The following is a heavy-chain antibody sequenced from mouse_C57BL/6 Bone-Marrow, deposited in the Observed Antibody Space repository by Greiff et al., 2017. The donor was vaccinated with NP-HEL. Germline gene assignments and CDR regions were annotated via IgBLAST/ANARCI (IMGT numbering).Heavy chain of an antibody. D-gene: IGHD2-4*01. J-gene: IGHJ2*01. Sequence: DVQLQESGPGLVKPSQSLSLTCSVTGYSITSGYYWNWIRQFPGNKLEWMGYISYDGSNNYNPSLKNRISITRDTSKNQFFLKLNSVTTEDTATYYCARGGGLRRNFDYWGQGTTLTVSS. CDR2: ISYDGSN. V-gene: IGHV3-6*01. CDR1: GYSITSGYY. CDR3: ARGGGLRRNFDY.